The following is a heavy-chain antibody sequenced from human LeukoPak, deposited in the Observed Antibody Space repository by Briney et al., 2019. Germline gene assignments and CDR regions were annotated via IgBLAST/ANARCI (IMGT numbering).Heavy chain of an antibody. Sequence: GGSLRLSCAASGFTFSGSAMHWVRQASGKGLEWVGRIRSKANSYATAYAASVKGRFTISRDDSKNTAYLQMNSLKTEDTAVYYCTRHEWELPVAYAFDIWGQGTMVTVSS. V-gene: IGHV3-73*01. CDR2: IRSKANSYAT. D-gene: IGHD1-26*01. CDR1: GFTFSGSA. CDR3: TRHEWELPVAYAFDI. J-gene: IGHJ3*02.